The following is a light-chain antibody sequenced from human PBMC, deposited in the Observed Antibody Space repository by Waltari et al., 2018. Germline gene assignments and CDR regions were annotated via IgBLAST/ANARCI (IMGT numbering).Light chain of an antibody. Sequence: SVLTQPPSASGTPGQRVTISCSGSSSNIGSNYVFWYQQVPGTAPNLLIYMNDQRRAGVPDRCPGSKSGTSASLAISGLQSEDEADYYCRAWDTSLSGVLFGGGTKVTVL. J-gene: IGLJ2*01. CDR2: MND. CDR1: SSNIGSNY. CDR3: RAWDTSLSGVL. V-gene: IGLV1-47*01.